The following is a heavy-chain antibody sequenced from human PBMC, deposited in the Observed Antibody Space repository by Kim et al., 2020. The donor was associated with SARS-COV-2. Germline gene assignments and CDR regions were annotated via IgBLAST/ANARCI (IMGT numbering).Heavy chain of an antibody. D-gene: IGHD3-3*01. CDR1: GGTFSSYA. J-gene: IGHJ6*02. CDR2: IIPIFGTA. V-gene: IGHV1-69*13. CDR3: ARAIRDYDFWSGYYAYYYYGMDV. Sequence: SVKVSCKASGGTFSSYAISWVRQAPGQGLEWMGGIIPIFGTANYAQKFQGRVTITADESTSTAYMELSSLRSEDTAVYYCARAIRDYDFWSGYYAYYYYGMDVWGQGTTVTVSS.